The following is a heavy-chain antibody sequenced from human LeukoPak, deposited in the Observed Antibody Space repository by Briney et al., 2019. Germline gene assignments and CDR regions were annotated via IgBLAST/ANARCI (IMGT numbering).Heavy chain of an antibody. D-gene: IGHD5-24*01. CDR3: AKEGRSLQTY. V-gene: IGHV3-7*03. CDR1: GFMFSSNW. J-gene: IGHJ4*02. CDR2: IKEDGTET. Sequence: GGSLRLSCAASGFMFSSNWMSWVRLAPGKGLEWVANIKEDGTETYYVDSVKGRFTISRDNAKNSLYLQMNNLRVEDTAVYYCAKEGRSLQTYWGQGTLVTVSS.